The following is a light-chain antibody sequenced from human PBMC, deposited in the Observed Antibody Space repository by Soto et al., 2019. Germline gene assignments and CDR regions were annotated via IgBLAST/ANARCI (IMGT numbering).Light chain of an antibody. Sequence: ETVLTQSPGTLSLSPGERATLSFRASQPIRSNYLAWYRQTPGQAPRLLIYGASNRATGIADRFSGSGSGTDFTLIISRLEPEDFALYYCQQYGSSPWTFGHGTKVEIK. V-gene: IGKV3-20*01. CDR1: QPIRSNY. J-gene: IGKJ1*01. CDR2: GAS. CDR3: QQYGSSPWT.